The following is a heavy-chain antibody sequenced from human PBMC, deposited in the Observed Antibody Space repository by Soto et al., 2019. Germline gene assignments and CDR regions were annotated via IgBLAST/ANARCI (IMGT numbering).Heavy chain of an antibody. CDR3: ARLEGLATISYYFDF. D-gene: IGHD3-9*01. CDR1: DDSINSDKYY. V-gene: IGHV4-39*01. CDR2: IYYRGNA. Sequence: SETLSLTCSVSDDSINSDKYYWGWIRQPPGKGLEWIGSIYYRGNAYYNPSLQTRVTISLDKSKSQFSLRLNSVTAANSAAYFCARLEGLATISYYFDFWGPGALVTVSA. J-gene: IGHJ4*02.